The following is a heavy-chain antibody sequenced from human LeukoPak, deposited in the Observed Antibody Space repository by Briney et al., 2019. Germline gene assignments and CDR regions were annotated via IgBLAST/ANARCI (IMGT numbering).Heavy chain of an antibody. Sequence: SQTLSLTCAISGDSFSSNSAAWNWIRQSPSRGLEWLGRTYYRSKWYHDYAVSVKTRITINPDTSKNQFSLQLNSVTPEDTAVYYCARDPDSSGWYGWFDPWGQGSLVTVSS. J-gene: IGHJ5*02. CDR2: TYYRSKWYH. V-gene: IGHV6-1*01. CDR3: ARDPDSSGWYGWFDP. CDR1: GDSFSSNSAA. D-gene: IGHD6-19*01.